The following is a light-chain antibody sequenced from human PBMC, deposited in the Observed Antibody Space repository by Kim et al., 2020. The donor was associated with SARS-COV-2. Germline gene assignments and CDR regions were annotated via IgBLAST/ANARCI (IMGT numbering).Light chain of an antibody. CDR1: ILRRYH. J-gene: IGLJ7*01. Sequence: SSELTQDPAVSVALGQTVSITCQGDILRRYHASWYQQKPGQAPVLVIYGKDSRASGIPDRFPGSSPGDPTSLTITRPQAEAAADYYCNSRLGSGDHSLFG. CDR3: NSRLGSGDHSL. V-gene: IGLV3-19*01. CDR2: GKD.